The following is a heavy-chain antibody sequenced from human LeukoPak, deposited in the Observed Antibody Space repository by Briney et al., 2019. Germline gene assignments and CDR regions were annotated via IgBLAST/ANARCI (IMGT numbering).Heavy chain of an antibody. CDR3: ARARRASIAAAGTW. CDR2: ISYDGSNK. Sequence: PGGSLRLSCAASGFTFSSYPMHWVRQAPGKGLEWVAVISYDGSNKYYADSVKGRFTISRDNSKNTLYLQMNSLRAEDTAVYYCARARRASIAAAGTWWGQGTLVTVSS. D-gene: IGHD6-13*01. J-gene: IGHJ4*02. V-gene: IGHV3-30*01. CDR1: GFTFSSYP.